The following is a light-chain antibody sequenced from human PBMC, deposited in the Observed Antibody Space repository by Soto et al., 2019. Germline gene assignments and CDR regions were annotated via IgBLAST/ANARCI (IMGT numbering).Light chain of an antibody. Sequence: QSVLTQPPSASGTPGQKVTISCSGGSSNIGTNTENWYQQLPGTAPKLLISSHNQRPSGVPDRFSGSKSGTSASLAISGLQSEDESDYYCTSYVGSSNVNWVFGGGTKLTVL. CDR2: SHN. V-gene: IGLV1-44*01. J-gene: IGLJ3*02. CDR1: SSNIGTNT. CDR3: TSYVGSSNVNWV.